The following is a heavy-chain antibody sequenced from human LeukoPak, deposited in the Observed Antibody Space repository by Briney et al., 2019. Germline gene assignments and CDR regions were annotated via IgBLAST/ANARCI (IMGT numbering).Heavy chain of an antibody. V-gene: IGHV3-21*01. CDR3: ARDGSSSWIYYFDY. CDR1: GFTFSSYS. D-gene: IGHD6-13*01. Sequence: KPGGSLRLSCAASGFTFSSYSMNWVRQAPGKGLEWVSSISSSSSYIYYADSVKGRFTISRDNAKNSLYLQMNSLRAEDTAVYNCARDGSSSWIYYFDYWGQGTLVTVSS. CDR2: ISSSSSYI. J-gene: IGHJ4*02.